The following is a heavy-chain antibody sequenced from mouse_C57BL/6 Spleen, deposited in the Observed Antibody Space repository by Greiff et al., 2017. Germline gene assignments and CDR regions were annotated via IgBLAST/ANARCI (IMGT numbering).Heavy chain of an antibody. V-gene: IGHV5-6*01. Sequence: EVHLVESGGDLVKPGGSLKLSCAASGFTFSSYGMSWVRQTPDKRLEWVATISSGGSYTYYPDSVKGRFTISRDNAKNTLYLQMSSLKSEDTAMYYCARDYSNYSGFAYWGQGTLVTVSA. CDR2: ISSGGSYT. J-gene: IGHJ3*01. CDR3: ARDYSNYSGFAY. CDR1: GFTFSSYG. D-gene: IGHD2-5*01.